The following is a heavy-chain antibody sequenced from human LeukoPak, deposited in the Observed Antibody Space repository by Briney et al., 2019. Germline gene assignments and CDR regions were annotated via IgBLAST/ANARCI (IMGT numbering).Heavy chain of an antibody. CDR3: AKGDYEASSSSWYYFDY. J-gene: IGHJ4*02. CDR1: GFTFSSYA. CDR2: TGGSGGST. D-gene: IGHD6-13*01. V-gene: IGHV3-23*01. Sequence: GSLRLSCAASGFTFSSYAMSWVRQAPGKGLEWVAVTGGSGGSTYYADSVKGRLTISRDNSKNTLYLQMNSLRGEDTAVYYCAKGDYEASSSSWYYFDYWGQGTVVTVSP.